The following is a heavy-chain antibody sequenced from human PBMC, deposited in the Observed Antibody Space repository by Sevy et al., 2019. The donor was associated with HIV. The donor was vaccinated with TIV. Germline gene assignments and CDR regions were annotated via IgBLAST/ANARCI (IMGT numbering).Heavy chain of an antibody. CDR1: GGSISSISNY. V-gene: IGHV4-39*01. J-gene: IGHJ6*03. Sequence: SETLSLTCGVSGGSISSISNYWGWIRQPPGRELEWIGSLYYEGTTYYNPSLQSRVRISGNTSKNLFSLDLTSVTVADTAVYYCASLSPFYHYMDVWGKGTTVTVSS. CDR2: LYYEGTT. CDR3: ASLSPFYHYMDV.